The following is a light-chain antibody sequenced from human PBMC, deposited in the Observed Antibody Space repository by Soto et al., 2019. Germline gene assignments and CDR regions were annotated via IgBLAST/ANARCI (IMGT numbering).Light chain of an antibody. CDR2: DAY. CDR1: QSVSSN. CDR3: QQRHMWPIT. V-gene: IGKV3-11*01. J-gene: IGKJ5*01. Sequence: EIVLTQSPATLSVSPGESATLSCRASQSVSSNLALYQQKAGQAPRLHIYDAYNRATGIPPRFSGSGSGTDFTLTISSLEPEDSAVYYCQQRHMWPITFGQGTRLEI.